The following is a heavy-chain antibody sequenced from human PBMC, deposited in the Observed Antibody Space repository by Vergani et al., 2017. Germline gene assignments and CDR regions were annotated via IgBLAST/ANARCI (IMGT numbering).Heavy chain of an antibody. Sequence: QVQLVQSGAEVKKPGASVKVSCKASGYTFSTYGISWVRQAPGQGLEWMGWISAYNGNTNYPGKFQGRLTMTTDTSTRTAYMELRGLGSDDTAVYYCARGGRAAGYSGPDSWGQGTRVTVSS. D-gene: IGHD1-26*01. CDR2: ISAYNGNT. J-gene: IGHJ4*02. CDR3: ARGGRAAGYSGPDS. CDR1: GYTFSTYG. V-gene: IGHV1-18*01.